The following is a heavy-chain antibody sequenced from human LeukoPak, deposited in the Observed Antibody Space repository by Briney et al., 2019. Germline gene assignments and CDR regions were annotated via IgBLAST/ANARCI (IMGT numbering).Heavy chain of an antibody. Sequence: PSETLSLTCAVYGGSFSSYYWSWIRQPPGKGLEWIGEINHSGSTNYNPSLKSRVTISVDTSKNQFSLKLSSVTAADTAVYYCARVHCSSTSCYTIDYWGQGTLVTVSS. CDR3: ARVHCSSTSCYTIDY. J-gene: IGHJ4*02. V-gene: IGHV4-34*01. D-gene: IGHD2-2*02. CDR1: GGSFSSYY. CDR2: INHSGST.